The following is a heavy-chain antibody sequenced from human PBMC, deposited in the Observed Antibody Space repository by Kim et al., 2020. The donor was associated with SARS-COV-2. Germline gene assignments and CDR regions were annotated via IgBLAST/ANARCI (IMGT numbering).Heavy chain of an antibody. V-gene: IGHV3-9*01. Sequence: GGSLRLSCAASGFTFGDYAMHWVRQAPGKGLEWVSGISWNSGSIGYADSVKGRFTISRDNAKNSLYLQMNSLRAEDTALYYCAKDMASVDFWSGYPTYYYYGMDVWGQGTTVTVSS. CDR2: ISWNSGSI. J-gene: IGHJ6*02. CDR1: GFTFGDYA. D-gene: IGHD3-3*01. CDR3: AKDMASVDFWSGYPTYYYYGMDV.